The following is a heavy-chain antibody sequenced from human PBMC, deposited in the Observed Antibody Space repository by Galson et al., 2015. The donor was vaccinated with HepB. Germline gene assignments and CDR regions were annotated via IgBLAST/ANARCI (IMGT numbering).Heavy chain of an antibody. Sequence: SVKVSCKASGYTFASYDINWVRQATGQGLEWMGWMNPNSGNTGYAQKFQGRVTMTRNTSISTAYMELSSLRSEDTAVYYCARCWSGSYQGIPEWGQGTLVTVSS. D-gene: IGHD1-26*01. CDR3: ARCWSGSYQGIPE. J-gene: IGHJ4*02. CDR1: GYTFASYD. V-gene: IGHV1-8*01. CDR2: MNPNSGNT.